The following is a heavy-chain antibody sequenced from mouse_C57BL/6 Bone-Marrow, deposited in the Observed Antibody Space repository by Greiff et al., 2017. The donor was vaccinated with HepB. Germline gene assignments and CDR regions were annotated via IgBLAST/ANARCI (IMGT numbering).Heavy chain of an antibody. J-gene: IGHJ3*01. CDR1: GYTFTDYN. V-gene: IGHV1-22*01. Sequence: EVQLQESGPELVKPGASVKMSCKASGYTFTDYNMHWVKQSHGKSLEWIGYINPNNGGTSYNQKFKGKATLTVNKSSSTAYMELRSLTSEDSAVYYCARGGWGSNYEAWFAYWGQGTLVTVSA. CDR2: INPNNGGT. D-gene: IGHD2-5*01. CDR3: ARGGWGSNYEAWFAY.